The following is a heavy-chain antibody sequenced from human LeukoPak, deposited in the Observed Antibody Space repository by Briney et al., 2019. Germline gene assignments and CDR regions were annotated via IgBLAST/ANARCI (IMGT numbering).Heavy chain of an antibody. CDR3: AKDAEKWELLPSYYYYYYMDV. Sequence: QAGGSLRLSCAASGFTFSSYGMHWVRQAPGKGLEWVAVISYDGSNKYYADSVKGRFTISRDNSKNTLYLQMNSLRAEDTAVYYCAKDAEKWELLPSYYYYYYMDVWGKGTTVTVSS. CDR1: GFTFSSYG. V-gene: IGHV3-30*18. J-gene: IGHJ6*03. D-gene: IGHD1-26*01. CDR2: ISYDGSNK.